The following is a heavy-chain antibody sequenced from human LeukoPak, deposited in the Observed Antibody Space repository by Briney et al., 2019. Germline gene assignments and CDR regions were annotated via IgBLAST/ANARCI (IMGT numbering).Heavy chain of an antibody. CDR1: GFTFSSYG. J-gene: IGHJ3*01. Sequence: PGRSLRLSCAASGFTFSSYGMHWVRQAPGKGLEWVAVIWYDGSDEYYTDSVKGRFTIFRDNSKNTLYLQMNSLRAGDTAIYYCARAGDAFDLWGQGTMVTVSS. V-gene: IGHV3-33*01. CDR3: ARAGDAFDL. CDR2: IWYDGSDE.